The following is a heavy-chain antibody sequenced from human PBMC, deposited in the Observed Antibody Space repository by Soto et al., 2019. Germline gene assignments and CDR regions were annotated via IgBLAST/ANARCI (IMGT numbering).Heavy chain of an antibody. V-gene: IGHV1-69*08. CDR3: ARDSRSGRGYFDY. CDR2: IIPILGIA. J-gene: IGHJ4*02. D-gene: IGHD3-10*01. CDR1: GGTFSSYT. Sequence: QVQLVQSGAEVKKPGSSVKVSCKASGGTFSSYTISWVRQAPGQGLEWMGRIIPILGIANYAQKFQGRVTITADKSTSTAYMELSRLRFEDTAVYYCARDSRSGRGYFDYWGQGTLVTVSS.